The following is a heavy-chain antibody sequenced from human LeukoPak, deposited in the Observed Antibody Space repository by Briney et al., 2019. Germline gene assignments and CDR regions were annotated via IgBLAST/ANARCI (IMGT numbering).Heavy chain of an antibody. CDR1: GYTFTGYY. J-gene: IGHJ3*02. D-gene: IGHD3-10*01. CDR3: ARGFDTAGRFADAFDI. V-gene: IGHV1-2*04. CDR2: INPNSGGT. Sequence: ASVKVSCKASGYTFTGYYMHWVRQAPGQGLEWMGWINPNSGGTNYAQKFQGWVTMTRNTSISTAYMELSSLRSEDTAVYYCARGFDTAGRFADAFDIWGQGTMVTVSS.